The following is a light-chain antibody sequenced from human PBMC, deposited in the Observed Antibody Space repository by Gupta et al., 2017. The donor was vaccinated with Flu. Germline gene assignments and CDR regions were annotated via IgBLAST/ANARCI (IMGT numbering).Light chain of an antibody. Sequence: QSVLTQPPSVSGAPGQRVTISCTGSRSNIGAGYDVHWYQQLPGTAPRLLIYGNNNRPSGVPDRFSGSKSGTSASLAITGLQAEDEADYYCQSYDTSLSPYVVFGGGTKLTVL. CDR1: RSNIGAGYD. CDR2: GNN. V-gene: IGLV1-40*01. CDR3: QSYDTSLSPYVV. J-gene: IGLJ2*01.